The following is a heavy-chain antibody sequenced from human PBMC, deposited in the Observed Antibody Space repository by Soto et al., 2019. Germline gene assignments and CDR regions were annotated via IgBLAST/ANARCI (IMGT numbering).Heavy chain of an antibody. Sequence: EVQLVESGGGLVKPGGSLRLSCAASGFTFSNAWMSWVRQAPGKGLEWVGRIKSKTDGGTTDYAAPAKGRFTISRGDSKNTLYLQMNSLKTEDTAVYYCTTEGPGYCSGGSCYAIDYWGQGTLVTVSS. CDR3: TTEGPGYCSGGSCYAIDY. CDR1: GFTFSNAW. CDR2: IKSKTDGGTT. J-gene: IGHJ4*02. D-gene: IGHD2-15*01. V-gene: IGHV3-15*01.